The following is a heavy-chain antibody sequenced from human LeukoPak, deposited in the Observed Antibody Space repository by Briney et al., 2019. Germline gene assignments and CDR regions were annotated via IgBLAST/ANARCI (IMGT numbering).Heavy chain of an antibody. CDR2: IYYSGST. V-gene: IGHV4-39*07. Sequence: SETLSLTCTVSGGSISSSSYYWGWIRQPPGKGLEWIGSIYYSGSTYYNPSLKSRVTISVDTSKNQFSLKLSSVTAADTAVYYCARGTYGLIDYWGQGTLVTVSS. CDR1: GGSISSSSYY. CDR3: ARGTYGLIDY. J-gene: IGHJ4*02. D-gene: IGHD2-8*01.